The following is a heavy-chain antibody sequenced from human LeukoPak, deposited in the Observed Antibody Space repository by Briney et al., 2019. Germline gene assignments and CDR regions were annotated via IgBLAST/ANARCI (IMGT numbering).Heavy chain of an antibody. Sequence: SVTVSCKASGYTFTRYDINWVRQAPEQGLEWVGGIIPIFGTANYAQKFQGRVTITADESTSTAYMELSSLRSEDTAVYYCARSPSPVIVVVRFNWFDPWGPGTLVTVSS. CDR2: IIPIFGTA. CDR3: ARSPSPVIVVVRFNWFDP. V-gene: IGHV1-69*13. D-gene: IGHD3-22*01. J-gene: IGHJ5*02. CDR1: GYTFTRYD.